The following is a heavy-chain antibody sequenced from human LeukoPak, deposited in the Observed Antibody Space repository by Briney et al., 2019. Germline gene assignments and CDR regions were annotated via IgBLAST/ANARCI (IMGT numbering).Heavy chain of an antibody. J-gene: IGHJ4*02. CDR2: IKSKTDGGTT. V-gene: IGHV3-15*01. CDR1: EFTYNNAW. Sequence: GGSLSLSCAACEFTYNNAWMSWVRQAPGRGLEWVGRIKSKTDGGTTDYAAPVKGRFTISRDDSKNTLYLQMNSLKTEDTAVYYCTTDLRWELIPDDYWGQGTLVTVSS. CDR3: TTDLRWELIPDDY. D-gene: IGHD1-26*01.